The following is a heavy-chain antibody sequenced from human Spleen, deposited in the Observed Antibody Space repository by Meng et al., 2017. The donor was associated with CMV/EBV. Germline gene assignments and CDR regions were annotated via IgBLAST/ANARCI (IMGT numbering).Heavy chain of an antibody. V-gene: IGHV2-5*02. CDR1: WFSLSTSGVG. CDR3: AHWQLNFDY. J-gene: IGHJ4*02. Sequence: LTRTFTWFSLSTSGVGVVWIRQPPGKALEWLALIYWDDDKRYSPSLKNRLTITKDTSKNQVVLRMTNMDPVDTATYYCAHWQLNFDYWGQGTLVTVSS. D-gene: IGHD4-23*01. CDR2: IYWDDDK.